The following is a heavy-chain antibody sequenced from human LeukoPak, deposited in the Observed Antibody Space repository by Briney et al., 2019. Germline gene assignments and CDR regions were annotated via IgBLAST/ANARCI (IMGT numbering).Heavy chain of an antibody. CDR3: AKSGLRLDSGRYSY. D-gene: IGHD1-26*01. CDR1: GFTFSSYA. V-gene: IGHV3-23*01. Sequence: PGGSLRLSCAASGFTFSSYAMSWVRQAPGKGLEWVSAISGSGGSTYYADSVKGRFTISRDNSKNTLYLQMNSLRAEDTAVYYCAKSGLRLDSGRYSYWGQGTLVTVSS. CDR2: ISGSGGST. J-gene: IGHJ4*02.